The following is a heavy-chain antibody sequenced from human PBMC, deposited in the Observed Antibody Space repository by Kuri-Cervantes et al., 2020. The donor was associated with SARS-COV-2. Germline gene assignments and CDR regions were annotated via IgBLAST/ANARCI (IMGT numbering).Heavy chain of an antibody. CDR3: ARGKWLTAYYYYYYGMDV. D-gene: IGHD3-22*01. V-gene: IGHV4-34*01. J-gene: IGHJ6*02. Sequence: GSLRLSCAVYGGSFSGYYWSWIRQPPGKELEWIGEINHSGSTNYNPSLKSRVTISVDTSKNQFSLKLSSVTAADTAVYYCARGKWLTAYYYYYYGMDVWGQGTTVTVSS. CDR1: GGSFSGYY. CDR2: INHSGST.